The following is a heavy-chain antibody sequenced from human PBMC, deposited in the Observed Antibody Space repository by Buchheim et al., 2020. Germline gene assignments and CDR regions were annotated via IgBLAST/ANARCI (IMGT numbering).Heavy chain of an antibody. CDR2: IIGSGATT. CDR3: AKGAVSGSSSYHGMDV. D-gene: IGHD1-26*01. CDR1: GFTFNSYG. Sequence: EVQLLESGGGLVQAGGSLRLSCSASGFTFNSYGMNWVRQAPGKGLEWVSVIIGSGATTYYTDSVKGRFTISSDHSKNTLYLPMNSLRAEDTAIYYCAKGAVSGSSSYHGMDVWGQGTT. J-gene: IGHJ6*02. V-gene: IGHV3-23*01.